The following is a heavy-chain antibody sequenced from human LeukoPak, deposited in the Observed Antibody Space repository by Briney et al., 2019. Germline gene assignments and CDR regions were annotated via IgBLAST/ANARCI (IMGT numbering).Heavy chain of an antibody. V-gene: IGHV4-34*01. Sequence: SETLSLTCAVYGGSFSGYYWSWIRHPPGKGLEWIGEINHSGSTNYNPSLKSRVTISVDTSKNQFSLKLSSVTAADTAVYYCARGRVTATPFDYWGQGTLVTVSS. D-gene: IGHD2-21*02. CDR1: GGSFSGYY. CDR3: ARGRVTATPFDY. J-gene: IGHJ4*02. CDR2: INHSGST.